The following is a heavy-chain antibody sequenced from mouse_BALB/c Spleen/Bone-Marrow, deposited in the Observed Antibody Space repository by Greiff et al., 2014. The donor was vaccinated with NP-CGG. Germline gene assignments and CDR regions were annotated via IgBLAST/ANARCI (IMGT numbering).Heavy chain of an antibody. D-gene: IGHD2-4*01. CDR1: GFTFSSYA. J-gene: IGHJ1*01. CDR3: ARRRVYDYEWYFDV. CDR2: ITSGGTYT. V-gene: IGHV5-9-3*01. Sequence: EVQLVESGGGLVKPGGSLKLSCAASGFTFSSYAMSWVRQTPEKRLEWVATITSGGTYTYYPDSVKGRFTISRDNAKNTLYLQMSSLRSEDTAMYYCARRRVYDYEWYFDVWGAGTTVTVSS.